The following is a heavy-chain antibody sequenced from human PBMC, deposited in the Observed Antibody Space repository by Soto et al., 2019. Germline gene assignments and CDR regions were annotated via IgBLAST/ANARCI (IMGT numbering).Heavy chain of an antibody. J-gene: IGHJ6*02. CDR2: IYYSGST. Sequence: QVQLQESGPGLVKPSETLSLTCTVSGGSISSYYWSWIRQPPGKGLEWIGYIYYSGSTNYNPSLKSRVTISVDTSKYQFSLKLSSVTAADTAVDYCARGGRQWCGELLGHYGMDVWGQGTTVTVSS. CDR1: GGSISSYY. V-gene: IGHV4-59*01. D-gene: IGHD3-10*01. CDR3: ARGGRQWCGELLGHYGMDV.